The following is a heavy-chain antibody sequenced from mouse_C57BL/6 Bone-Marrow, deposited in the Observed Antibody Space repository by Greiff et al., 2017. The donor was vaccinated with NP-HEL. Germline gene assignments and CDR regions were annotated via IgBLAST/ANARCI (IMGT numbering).Heavy chain of an antibody. J-gene: IGHJ3*01. Sequence: DVHLVESGGGLVKPGGSLKLSCAASGFTFSSYAMSWVRQTPEKRLEWVATISDGGSYTYYPDNVKGRFTISRDNAKNNLYLQMSHLKSEDTAMYYCARDYWLPPFAYWGQGTLVTVSA. CDR3: ARDYWLPPFAY. CDR2: ISDGGSYT. CDR1: GFTFSSYA. V-gene: IGHV5-4*01. D-gene: IGHD2-2*01.